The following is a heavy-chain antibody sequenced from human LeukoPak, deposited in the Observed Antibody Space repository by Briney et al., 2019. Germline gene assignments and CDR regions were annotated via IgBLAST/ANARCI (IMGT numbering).Heavy chain of an antibody. V-gene: IGHV1-3*01. CDR1: GYTFTSYA. D-gene: IGHD3-22*01. Sequence: ASVKVSCKASGYTFTSYAMHWVRQAPGQRLEWMGWINAGNGNTKYSQKFQGRVTITRDTSASTVYMELSSLRSEDTAVYYCVRDSSGYPKYYFDYWGQGTLVTVSS. J-gene: IGHJ4*02. CDR2: INAGNGNT. CDR3: VRDSSGYPKYYFDY.